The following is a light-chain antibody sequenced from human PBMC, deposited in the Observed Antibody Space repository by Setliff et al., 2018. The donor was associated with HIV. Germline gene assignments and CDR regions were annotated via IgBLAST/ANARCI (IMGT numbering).Light chain of an antibody. Sequence: QSALTQPASVSGSPGHSITISCTGTSTDVGGYNYVSWFQQHPHKDPKLIIYEVIHRPPGVSSRFAGSKSGNTASLTISGLQTDDEAEYHCSAYSATTAWLCGGGTK. V-gene: IGLV2-14*01. CDR3: SAYSATTAWL. CDR1: STDVGGYNY. J-gene: IGLJ3*02. CDR2: EVI.